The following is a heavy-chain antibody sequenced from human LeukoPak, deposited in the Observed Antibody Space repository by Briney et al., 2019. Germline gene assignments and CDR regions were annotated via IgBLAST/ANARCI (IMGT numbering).Heavy chain of an antibody. CDR1: GGSISNYF. CDR2: ASYSGGT. CDR3: AKAEWEYFYFDS. D-gene: IGHD1-26*01. Sequence: PSETLSLTCTVSGGSISNYFWSWIRQHPGKGLEWIGFASYSGGTYYNPSLMSRITISVDRSQNQFSLRMRDVTAADTAVYFCAKAEWEYFYFDSWGQGALVAVSS. J-gene: IGHJ4*02. V-gene: IGHV4-59*06.